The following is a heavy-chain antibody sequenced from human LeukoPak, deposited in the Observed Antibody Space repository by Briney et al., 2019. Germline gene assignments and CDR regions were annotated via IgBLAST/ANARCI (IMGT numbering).Heavy chain of an antibody. D-gene: IGHD3-16*01. J-gene: IGHJ4*02. V-gene: IGHV1-2*02. Sequence: ASVKVSCKASGYTFTGYYMHSVRQAPGQGLEWMGWFNPNNGGTDYAQKFQGRVTMTRDTSISTVYMELSSLGSDDTAVYYCARAAGGAPFDFWGQGTLVAVSS. CDR3: ARAAGGAPFDF. CDR2: FNPNNGGT. CDR1: GYTFTGYY.